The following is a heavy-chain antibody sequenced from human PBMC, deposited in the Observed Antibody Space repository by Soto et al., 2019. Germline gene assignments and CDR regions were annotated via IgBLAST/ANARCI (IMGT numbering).Heavy chain of an antibody. V-gene: IGHV4-30-4*01. Sequence: PSETLSLTCTVSGGSISSGDYYWSRIRQPPGKGLEWIGYIYYSGSTYYNPSLKSRVTISVDTSKNQFSLKLSSVTAADTAVYYCASLSMVRGVLYGMDVWGQGTTVTVSS. J-gene: IGHJ6*02. CDR3: ASLSMVRGVLYGMDV. CDR2: IYYSGST. CDR1: GGSISSGDYY. D-gene: IGHD3-10*01.